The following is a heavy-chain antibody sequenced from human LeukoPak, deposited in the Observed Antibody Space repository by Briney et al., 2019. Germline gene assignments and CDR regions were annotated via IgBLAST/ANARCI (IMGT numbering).Heavy chain of an antibody. CDR2: ISWNSGSI. CDR3: ATNLRAYGDYSFDY. V-gene: IGHV3-23*01. J-gene: IGHJ4*02. D-gene: IGHD4-17*01. Sequence: VSXISWNSGSIGYADSVKGRFTISRDNSKNTLYLQMNSLRAEDTAVYYCATNLRAYGDYSFDYWGQGTLVTVSS.